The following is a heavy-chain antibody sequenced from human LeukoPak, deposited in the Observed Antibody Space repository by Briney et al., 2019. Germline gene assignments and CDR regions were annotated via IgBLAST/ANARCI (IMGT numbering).Heavy chain of an antibody. V-gene: IGHV4-4*07. J-gene: IGHJ4*02. D-gene: IGHD2-15*01. CDR3: ARMGYCSGGSCYTPDY. CDR2: IYTSGST. Sequence: SETLSLTWTLAGGSISSYYWSWIRQPAGKGLEWIGRIYTSGSTNYNPSLKSRVTMSVDTSKNQFSLKLSSVTAADTAVYYCARMGYCSGGSCYTPDYWGQGTLVTVSS. CDR1: GGSISSYY.